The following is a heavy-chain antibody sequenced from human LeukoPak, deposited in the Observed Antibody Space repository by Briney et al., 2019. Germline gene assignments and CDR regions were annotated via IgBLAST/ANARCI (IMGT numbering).Heavy chain of an antibody. J-gene: IGHJ4*02. D-gene: IGHD3-22*01. CDR2: ISYSGGA. CDR1: GDSISSYY. CDR3: ARRMGGYFPR. V-gene: IGHV4-59*08. Sequence: SETLSLTCTVSGDSISSYYWSWIRQPPGKGLEWIGYISYSGGANYNPSLKSQVTISVDTSKNQFSLQLSSVTAADTALYYCARRMGGYFPRWGQGTLVTVSS.